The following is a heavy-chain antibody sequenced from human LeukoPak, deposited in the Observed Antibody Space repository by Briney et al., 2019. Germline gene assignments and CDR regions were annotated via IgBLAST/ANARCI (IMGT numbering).Heavy chain of an antibody. D-gene: IGHD4-23*01. Sequence: ASVKVSCKASGYTFTSYGISWVRQAPGQGLEWMGWISPYNGNTNYAQKLQGRVTMTTDTSTSTAYMELRRLRSDDTAVYYCARDHDYGGNDYWGQGTLVTVSS. CDR2: ISPYNGNT. J-gene: IGHJ4*02. V-gene: IGHV1-18*01. CDR1: GYTFTSYG. CDR3: ARDHDYGGNDY.